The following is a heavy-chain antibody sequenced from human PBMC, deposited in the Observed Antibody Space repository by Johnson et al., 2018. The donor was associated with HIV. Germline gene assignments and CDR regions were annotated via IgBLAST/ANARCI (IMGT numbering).Heavy chain of an antibody. Sequence: QVQLVESGGGVVQPGRSLRLSCAASGFTFSSYAMYWVRQAPGKGLEWVAVISYDGSNKYYADSVKGRFTISRDNSKNTLYLVINRVRPEDTAVYYCARGQIAARWSYALHFWGQGTKVTISS. V-gene: IGHV3-30-3*01. CDR1: GFTFSSYA. D-gene: IGHD6-6*01. CDR2: ISYDGSNK. CDR3: ARGQIAARWSYALHF. J-gene: IGHJ3*01.